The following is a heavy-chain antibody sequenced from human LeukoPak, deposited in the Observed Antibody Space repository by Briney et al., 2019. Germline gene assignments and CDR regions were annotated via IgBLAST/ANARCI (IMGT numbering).Heavy chain of an antibody. V-gene: IGHV4-39*07. CDR3: ARVTKVVPAAIDY. CDR2: IYYSGST. D-gene: IGHD2-2*01. CDR1: GGSISSSSYF. Sequence: PSETLSLTCTVSGGSISSSSYFWGWIRQPPGKGLEWVGSIYYSGSTYYNPSLKSRVTISVDTSKNQFSLKLSSVTAADTAVYYCARVTKVVPAAIDYWGQGTLVTVSS. J-gene: IGHJ4*02.